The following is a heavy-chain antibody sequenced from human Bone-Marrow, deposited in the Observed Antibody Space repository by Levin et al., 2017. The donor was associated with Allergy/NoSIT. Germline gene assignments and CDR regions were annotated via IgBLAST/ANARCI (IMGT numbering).Heavy chain of an antibody. Sequence: KISCKASGGIFSAYAISWVRQAPGQGLEWMGWIIPIFGTTSKAQKFQDRVTITADESTGTSYMELKSLRSEDTALYYCARGNIVVETAVPPDAWGQGTTVTVTS. J-gene: IGHJ6*02. CDR3: ARGNIVVETAVPPDA. CDR2: IIPIFGTT. D-gene: IGHD2-21*02. CDR1: GGIFSAYA. V-gene: IGHV1-69*01.